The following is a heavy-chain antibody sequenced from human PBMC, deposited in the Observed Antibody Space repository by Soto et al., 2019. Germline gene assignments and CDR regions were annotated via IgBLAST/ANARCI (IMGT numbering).Heavy chain of an antibody. CDR1: GYTFTGYY. CDR3: ARALAAAGTSYYYYGMDV. D-gene: IGHD6-13*01. V-gene: IGHV1-2*04. CDR2: INPNSGGT. J-gene: IGHJ6*02. Sequence: ASVKVSCKASGYTFTGYYMHWVRQAPGQGLEWMGWINPNSGGTNYAQKFQGWVTMTRDTSISTAYMELSRLRSDDTAVYHCARALAAAGTSYYYYGMDVWGQGTTDTVSS.